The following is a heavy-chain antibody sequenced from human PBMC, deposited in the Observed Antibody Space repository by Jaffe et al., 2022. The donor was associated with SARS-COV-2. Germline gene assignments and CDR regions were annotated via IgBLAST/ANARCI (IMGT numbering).Heavy chain of an antibody. Sequence: QVQLVQSGAEVKKPGASVKVSCKASGYTFTGYYMHWVRQAPGQGLEWMGWINPNSGGTNYAQKFQGRVTMTRDTSISTAYMELSRLRSDDTAVYYCARVSSLTMIVVPSDGAFDIWGQGTMVTVSS. D-gene: IGHD3-22*01. J-gene: IGHJ3*02. CDR2: INPNSGGT. CDR1: GYTFTGYY. CDR3: ARVSSLTMIVVPSDGAFDI. V-gene: IGHV1-2*02.